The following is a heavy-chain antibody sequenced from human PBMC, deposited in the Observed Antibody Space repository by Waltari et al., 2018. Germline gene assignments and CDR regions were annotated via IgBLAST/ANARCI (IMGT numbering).Heavy chain of an antibody. D-gene: IGHD3-3*01. V-gene: IGHV3-7*01. CDR1: GFTFSSYW. CDR3: ARGSGYDFWSSYYMGDYYYYMDV. J-gene: IGHJ6*03. CDR2: IKQDGSEK. Sequence: EVQLVESGGGLVQPGGSLRLSCAASGFTFSSYWMSWVRQAPGKGLEWVANIKQDGSEKYYVDSVKGRFTISRDNAKNSLYLQMNSLRAEDTAVYYCARGSGYDFWSSYYMGDYYYYMDVWGKGTTVTISS.